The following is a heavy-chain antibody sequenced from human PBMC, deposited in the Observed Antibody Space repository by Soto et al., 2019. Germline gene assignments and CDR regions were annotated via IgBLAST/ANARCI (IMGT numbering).Heavy chain of an antibody. CDR1: GFTFSSYS. CDR2: ISSSSSYI. J-gene: IGHJ4*02. V-gene: IGHV3-21*01. D-gene: IGHD1-26*01. CDR3: ARDVVGATGYFDY. Sequence: ESGGGLVKPGGSLRLSCAASGFTFSSYSMNWVRQAPGTGLEWVSSISSSSSYIYYADSVKGRFTISRDNAKNSLYLQMNSLRAEDTAVYYCARDVVGATGYFDYWGQGTLVTVSS.